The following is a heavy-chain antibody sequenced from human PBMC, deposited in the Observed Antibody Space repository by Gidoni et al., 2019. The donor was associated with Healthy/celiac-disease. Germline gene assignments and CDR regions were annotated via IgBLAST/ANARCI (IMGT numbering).Heavy chain of an antibody. J-gene: IGHJ4*02. D-gene: IGHD6-19*01. CDR1: GGTFSSYA. Sequence: QVQLVQSGAEVKTPGSSVKVSCKASGGTFSSYAISWVRQAPGQGLEWVGGIIPIFGTANYAQKFQGRVTITADESTSTDYMELSSLRSEDTAVYYCARDVAVAGNVLTAYWGQGTLVTVSS. V-gene: IGHV1-69*01. CDR2: IIPIFGTA. CDR3: ARDVAVAGNVLTAY.